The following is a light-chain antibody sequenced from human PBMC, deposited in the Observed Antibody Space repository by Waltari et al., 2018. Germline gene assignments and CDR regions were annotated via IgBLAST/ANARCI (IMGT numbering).Light chain of an antibody. J-gene: IGLJ2*01. Sequence: QAVVTQEPSLTVSPGGTVTPTCGSSTGAVTSGHYPYWFQQKPGQAPRTIIYATSNKHSWTPARFSGSLLGGKAALTLSGAQPEDEAEYYCLVSYSGAEEIFGGGTKLTVL. CDR1: TGAVTSGHY. CDR2: ATS. CDR3: LVSYSGAEEI. V-gene: IGLV7-46*01.